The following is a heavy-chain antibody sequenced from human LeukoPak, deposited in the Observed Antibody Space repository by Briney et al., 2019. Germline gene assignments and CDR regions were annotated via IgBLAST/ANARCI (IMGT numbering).Heavy chain of an antibody. CDR2: THYSGKT. CDR1: GDSIRSDDYY. CDR3: AARRGSLDY. J-gene: IGHJ4*02. V-gene: IGHV4-30-4*01. D-gene: IGHD1-26*01. Sequence: SETLSLTCTVSGDSIRSDDYYWTWIRQPPGKGPEWIGYTHYSGKTYYNPSLRGRLAISVDTSKNQFSLKLSSVTAADTAVYYCAARRGSLDYWGQGTLVTVSS.